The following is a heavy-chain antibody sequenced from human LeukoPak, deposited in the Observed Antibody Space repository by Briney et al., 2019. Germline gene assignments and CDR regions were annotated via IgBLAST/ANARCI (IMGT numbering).Heavy chain of an antibody. V-gene: IGHV3-23*01. J-gene: IGHJ3*02. CDR1: GFTFSSYA. Sequence: PGGSLRLSCAASGFTFSSYAMSRVRQAPGKGLEWVSAISGSGGSTYYADSVKGRFTISRDNSKDTLYLQMNSLRAEDTAVYYCAKGNYYDSSGYYGPDAFDIWGQGTMVTVSS. D-gene: IGHD3-22*01. CDR2: ISGSGGST. CDR3: AKGNYYDSSGYYGPDAFDI.